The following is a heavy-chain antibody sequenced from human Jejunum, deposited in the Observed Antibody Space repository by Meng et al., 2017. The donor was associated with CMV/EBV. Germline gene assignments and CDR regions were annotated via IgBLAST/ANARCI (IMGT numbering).Heavy chain of an antibody. J-gene: IGHJ5*02. CDR2: INSHSGAT. D-gene: IGHD6-6*01. CDR1: GDTQTADF. Sequence: CKAAGDTQTADFMCWVRQAPGQGLEWMGWINSHSGATQYAQKFQGRVTMTRDTSISTVYMDLSSLRSDDTADYYCLTYTSSSHSFGPWGQGTLVTVSS. V-gene: IGHV1-2*02. CDR3: LTYTSSSHSFGP.